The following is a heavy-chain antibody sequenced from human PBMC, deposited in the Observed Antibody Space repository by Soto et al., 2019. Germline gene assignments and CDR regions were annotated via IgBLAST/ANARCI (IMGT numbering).Heavy chain of an antibody. D-gene: IGHD3-10*01. CDR3: TRYYYGSGSYYKLYYYYGMDV. CDR1: GFTFSSAW. V-gene: IGHV3-15*07. CDR2: IKSKTDGGTT. J-gene: IGHJ6*02. Sequence: EVQLVESGGGLVKPGGSLRLSCAASGFTFSSAWMNWVRQAPGKGLEWVGRIKSKTDGGTTDYAAPVKGRFTISRDDSKNTLYLQMNSLKTEDTAVYYCTRYYYGSGSYYKLYYYYGMDVWGQGTTVTVSS.